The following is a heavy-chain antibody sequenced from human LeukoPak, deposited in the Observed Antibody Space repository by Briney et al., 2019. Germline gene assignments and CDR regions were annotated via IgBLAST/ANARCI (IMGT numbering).Heavy chain of an antibody. D-gene: IGHD3-3*01. J-gene: IGHJ3*02. CDR2: ISAYNGNT. CDR3: ARDHVYYDFWSGYYSVNAFDI. CDR1: GYTFTSYG. Sequence: ASVKVSCKASGYTFTSYGISWVRQAPGQGLEWMGWISAYNGNTNYAQKLQGRVTMTTDTSTSTAYMELRSLRSDDTAVYYCARDHVYYDFWSGYYSVNAFDIWGQGTMVTVSS. V-gene: IGHV1-18*01.